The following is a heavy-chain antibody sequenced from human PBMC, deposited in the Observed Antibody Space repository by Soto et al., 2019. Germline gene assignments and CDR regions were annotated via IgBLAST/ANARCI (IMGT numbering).Heavy chain of an antibody. CDR2: ISGSGGST. V-gene: IGHV3-23*01. J-gene: IGHJ4*02. CDR3: ASYDFWSGYYFGGPFDY. CDR1: GFTFSSYA. D-gene: IGHD3-3*01. Sequence: GGSLRLSCAASGFTFSSYAMSWVRQAPGKGLEWVSAISGSGGSTYYADSVKGRFTISRDNSKNTLYLQMNSLRAEDTAVYYCASYDFWSGYYFGGPFDYWGQGTLVTVSS.